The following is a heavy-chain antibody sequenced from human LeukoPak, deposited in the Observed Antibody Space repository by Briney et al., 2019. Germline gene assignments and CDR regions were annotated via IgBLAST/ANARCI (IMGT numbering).Heavy chain of an antibody. Sequence: GGSLRLSCAGSGFALKSYSLTWVRQAPGKGLEWVSSISSTSAYIHYADSVKGRFTTSRDNVDNVVYLEMNRLGAEETATYYCARVAVSGPTGWFDSWGQGTLVIVSS. J-gene: IGHJ5*01. CDR1: GFALKSYS. V-gene: IGHV3-21*01. CDR2: ISSTSAYI. CDR3: ARVAVSGPTGWFDS. D-gene: IGHD2-8*02.